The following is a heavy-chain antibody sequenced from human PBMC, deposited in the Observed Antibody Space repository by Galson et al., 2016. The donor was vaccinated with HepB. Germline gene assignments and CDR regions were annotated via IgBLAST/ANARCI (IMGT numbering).Heavy chain of an antibody. CDR2: IDWDDEK. V-gene: IGHV2-70*11. Sequence: PALVKPTQTLTLTCTFSGFSLTTSGMCVSWIRQPPGKALEWLARIDWDDEKYYSASLETRPTISKDTSKNQVVLTMTNMDPVDTATYYCARGGFGDLLYFDPWGQGTLVTVSS. J-gene: IGHJ5*02. CDR3: ARGGFGDLLYFDP. D-gene: IGHD3-10*01. CDR1: GFSLTTSGMC.